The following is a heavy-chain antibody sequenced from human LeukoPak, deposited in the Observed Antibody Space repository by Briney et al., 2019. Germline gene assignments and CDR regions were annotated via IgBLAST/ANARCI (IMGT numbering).Heavy chain of an antibody. CDR1: EFSISPFW. CDR2: IRGDGSRL. V-gene: IGHV3-7*01. J-gene: IGHJ3*02. CDR3: ARDLNYCNSGRCYDAFDI. Sequence: GGSLRLSCVASEFSISPFWMTWVRQAPGKGLEWVANIRGDGSRLYYEDSVKGRFTISRDNAKNSLYLQMSNLRAEDTSVYYCARDLNYCNSGRCYDAFDIWGQGTMVTVSS. D-gene: IGHD2/OR15-2a*01.